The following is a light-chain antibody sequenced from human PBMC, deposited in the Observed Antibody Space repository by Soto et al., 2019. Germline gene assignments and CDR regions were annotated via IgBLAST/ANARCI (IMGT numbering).Light chain of an antibody. CDR3: QQYGTSLPWT. V-gene: IGKV3-20*01. CDR2: GAS. CDR1: QSVSSNY. J-gene: IGKJ1*01. Sequence: EIVLTQSPGTLSLSPGERATLSCRASQSVSSNYVAWYQQKLGQAPRLLIYGASSRATGIPDRFSGSGSGTDFTLTISRLEPEDFAVYYCQQYGTSLPWTFGQGTKVESK.